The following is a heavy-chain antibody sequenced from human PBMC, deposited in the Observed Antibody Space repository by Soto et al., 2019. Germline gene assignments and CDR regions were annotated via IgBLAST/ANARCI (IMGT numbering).Heavy chain of an antibody. J-gene: IGHJ6*02. D-gene: IGHD3-16*01. CDR2: INPSGGST. CDR3: ARGYGNRYYYYGMDV. V-gene: IGHV1-46*01. Sequence: ASVKVSCKASGYTFTSYYMHWVRQAPGQGLEWMGIINPSGGSTSYAQKFQGRVTMTRDTSTSTVYMELSSLRSEDTAVYYCARGYGNRYYYYGMDVWGQGTTVTVSS. CDR1: GYTFTSYY.